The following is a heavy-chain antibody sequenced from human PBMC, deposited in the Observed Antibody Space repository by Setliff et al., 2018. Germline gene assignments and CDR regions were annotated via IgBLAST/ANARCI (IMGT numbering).Heavy chain of an antibody. Sequence: PSETLSLTCTVSGGSISNYYWSWIRQPAGKGLEWIGRIYTSGSTNYNPSLKSRVTMSVGTSKNQFSLKLSSVTAADTAVYYCARKGISALSGAFDMWGQGTMVTVSS. V-gene: IGHV4-4*07. CDR1: GGSISNYY. CDR3: ARKGISALSGAFDM. CDR2: IYTSGST. D-gene: IGHD1-26*01. J-gene: IGHJ3*02.